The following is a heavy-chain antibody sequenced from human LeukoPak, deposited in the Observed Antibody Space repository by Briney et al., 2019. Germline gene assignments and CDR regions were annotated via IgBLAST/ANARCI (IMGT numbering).Heavy chain of an antibody. D-gene: IGHD1-1*01. Sequence: SETLSLTCNVSAGSISNYYWTWIRQPPGEGLEWIGYIYYSGSTNYNPSLKSRVTISIDTSKNQFSLRLSSVTAADTAVYYCARETLEGKFDPWGQGILVTVSS. CDR3: ARETLEGKFDP. J-gene: IGHJ5*02. V-gene: IGHV4-59*01. CDR2: IYYSGST. CDR1: AGSISNYY.